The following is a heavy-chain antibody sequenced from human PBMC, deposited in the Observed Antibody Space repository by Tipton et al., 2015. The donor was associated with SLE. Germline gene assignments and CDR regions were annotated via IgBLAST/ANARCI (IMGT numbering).Heavy chain of an antibody. CDR3: ARQRYSSSSGMDV. J-gene: IGHJ6*02. D-gene: IGHD6-13*01. Sequence: TLSLTCTVSGGSISSSSYYWGWIRQPPGKGLEWIGSIYYSGSTYYNPSLKSRVTISVDTSKNQFSLKLSSVTAADTAVYYCARQRYSSSSGMDVWGQGTTVTVSS. CDR1: GGSISSSSYY. CDR2: IYYSGST. V-gene: IGHV4-39*01.